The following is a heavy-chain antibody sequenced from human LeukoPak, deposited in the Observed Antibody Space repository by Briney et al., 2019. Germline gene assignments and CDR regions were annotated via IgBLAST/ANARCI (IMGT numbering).Heavy chain of an antibody. Sequence: ASVKVSCKASGYTFTSYYMHWVRQAPGHELEWMGIINPIGVTTSYAQKFQGRVTMTRNTSTSTVYMELSSLTSEDTAVYYCARVRGGNWYAFDLWGQGTMVSVSS. J-gene: IGHJ3*01. CDR1: GYTFTSYY. V-gene: IGHV1-46*01. CDR3: ARVRGGNWYAFDL. D-gene: IGHD3-16*01. CDR2: INPIGVTT.